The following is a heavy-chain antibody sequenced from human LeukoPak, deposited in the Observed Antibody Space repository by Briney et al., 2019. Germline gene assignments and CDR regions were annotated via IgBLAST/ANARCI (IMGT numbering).Heavy chain of an antibody. CDR1: GFTFSSYG. CDR3: AGYYCSSGTCRKYLDY. CDR2: ISAAGGIT. V-gene: IGHV3-23*01. J-gene: IGHJ4*02. Sequence: GGSLRLSCAASGFTFSSYGMHWVRQAPGKGLEWVSTISAAGGITYYADSVKGRFTISRDNSKNTLFLQMSSLRAEDTAVYYCAGYYCSSGTCRKYLDYWGQGTLGTVSS. D-gene: IGHD2-15*01.